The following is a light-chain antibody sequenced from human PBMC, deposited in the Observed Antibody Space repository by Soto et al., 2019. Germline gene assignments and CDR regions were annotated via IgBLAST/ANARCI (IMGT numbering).Light chain of an antibody. CDR1: QSVSSN. CDR2: GAS. Sequence: EIVMTQSTATLSVSPGERATLSCRASQSVSSNLAWYQQKPGQAPRLLIYGASTRATGIPARFSGSGSGTKFPLTISSLQSEDFAVYYCQQYNNWPLTFGGGTNVEIK. V-gene: IGKV3-15*01. CDR3: QQYNNWPLT. J-gene: IGKJ4*01.